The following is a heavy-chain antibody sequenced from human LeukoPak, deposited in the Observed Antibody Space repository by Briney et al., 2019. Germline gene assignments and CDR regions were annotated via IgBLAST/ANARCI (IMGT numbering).Heavy chain of an antibody. V-gene: IGHV3-23*01. J-gene: IGHJ2*01. CDR2: ITGGGVST. CDR1: GFTLSNYA. D-gene: IGHD6-19*01. Sequence: GGSLRLSCAASGFTLSNYAMSWVRQAPGKGLEWVSAITGGGVSTYYTDSVRGRFTISRDNSKNTLYLQMNSLRDDDTAVYYCAKKRSSGPGDFDLWGRGTLVTVSS. CDR3: AKKRSSGPGDFDL.